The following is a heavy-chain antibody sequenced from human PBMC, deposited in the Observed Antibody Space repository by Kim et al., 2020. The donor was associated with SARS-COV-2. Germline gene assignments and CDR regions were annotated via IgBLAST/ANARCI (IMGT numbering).Heavy chain of an antibody. CDR3: ARQDTAMARHYYYGMDV. V-gene: IGHV3-11*03. D-gene: IGHD5-18*01. J-gene: IGHJ6*02. Sequence: VKGRFTISRDNAKNSLYLQMNSLRAEDTAVYYCARQDTAMARHYYYGMDVWGQGTTVTVSS.